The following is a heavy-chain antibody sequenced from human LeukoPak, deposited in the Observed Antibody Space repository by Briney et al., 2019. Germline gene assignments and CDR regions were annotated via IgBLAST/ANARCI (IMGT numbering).Heavy chain of an antibody. CDR2: FDPEDGET. J-gene: IGHJ3*02. V-gene: IGHV1-24*01. CDR1: GYTLTELS. D-gene: IGHD3-10*02. CDR3: ATDLPPYYYVRGTPFDI. Sequence: ASVKVSCKVSGYTLTELSMHWVRQAPGKGLEWMGGFDPEDGETIFAQKFQGRVSMTEDTSTDTAYMELSSLRSEDTAVYYCATDLPPYYYVRGTPFDIWGQGTMATVSS.